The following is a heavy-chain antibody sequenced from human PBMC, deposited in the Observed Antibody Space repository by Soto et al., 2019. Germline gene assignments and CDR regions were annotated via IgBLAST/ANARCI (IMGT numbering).Heavy chain of an antibody. CDR1: GFTFSSYS. J-gene: IGHJ4*02. V-gene: IGHV3-21*01. D-gene: IGHD6-19*01. Sequence: PGGSLRLSCAASGFTFSSYSMNWVRQAPGKGLEWVSSISSSSGYIYYADSVKGRFTISRDNAKNSLYLQMNSLRAEDTAVYYCAREKAGPDYWGQGTLVTVSS. CDR2: ISSSSGYI. CDR3: AREKAGPDY.